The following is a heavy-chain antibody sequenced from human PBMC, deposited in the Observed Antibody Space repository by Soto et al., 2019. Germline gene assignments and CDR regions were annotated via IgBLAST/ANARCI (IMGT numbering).Heavy chain of an antibody. D-gene: IGHD6-19*01. CDR2: ISYDGSNK. Sequence: GGSLRLSCAASGFTFSSYAMHWVRQAPGKGLEWVAVISYDGSNKYYADSVKGRFTISRDNSKNTLYLQMNSLRAEDTAVYYCARDLHDLSPSIAVDGTGVYWGQGTRVTVSS. J-gene: IGHJ4*02. CDR1: GFTFSSYA. CDR3: ARDLHDLSPSIAVDGTGVY. V-gene: IGHV3-30-3*01.